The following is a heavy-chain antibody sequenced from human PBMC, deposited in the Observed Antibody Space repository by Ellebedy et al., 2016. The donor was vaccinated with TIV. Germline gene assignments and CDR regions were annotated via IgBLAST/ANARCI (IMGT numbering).Heavy chain of an antibody. D-gene: IGHD3-16*01. CDR2: IYPANGDT. CDR1: GYIVTNHA. Sequence: AASVKVSCKASGYIVTNHAIHWVRQAPGQSFAWMGWIYPANGDTKYSQQFQGRVTFTSDTSASTAYMELSSLRSEDTAVYYCARDKPGGDNWFDPWGQGTLVTVSS. V-gene: IGHV1-3*01. CDR3: ARDKPGGDNWFDP. J-gene: IGHJ5*02.